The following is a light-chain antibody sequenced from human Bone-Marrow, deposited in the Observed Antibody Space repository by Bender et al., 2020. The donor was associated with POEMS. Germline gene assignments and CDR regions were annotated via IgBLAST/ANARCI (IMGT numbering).Light chain of an antibody. V-gene: IGLV1-44*01. CDR1: SSNIGAHA. CDR3: CSYAGSLYV. CDR2: SSH. Sequence: QSVLTQPPSASGTPGQRVTISCSGGSSNIGAHAVNWYQHLPGTAPKLLIYSSHRRPSGVSHRFSGSKSGNTASLTISGLQAEDEAEYFCCSYAGSLYVFGGGTKVTVL. J-gene: IGLJ1*01.